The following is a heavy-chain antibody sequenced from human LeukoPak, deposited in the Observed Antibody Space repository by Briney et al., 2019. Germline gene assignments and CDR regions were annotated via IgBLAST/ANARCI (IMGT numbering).Heavy chain of an antibody. V-gene: IGHV4-30-4*08. CDR2: IYYSGST. J-gene: IGHJ4*02. CDR3: ARGGLDGDYFDY. CDR1: GGSISSDDYY. Sequence: SQTLSLTCTVSGGSISSDDYYWRWIRQPPGKGLEWIGYIYYSGSTYYNPSLKSRVTISVDTSKNQFSLKLSSVTAADTAVYYCARGGLDGDYFDYWGQGTLVTVSS. D-gene: IGHD1-26*01.